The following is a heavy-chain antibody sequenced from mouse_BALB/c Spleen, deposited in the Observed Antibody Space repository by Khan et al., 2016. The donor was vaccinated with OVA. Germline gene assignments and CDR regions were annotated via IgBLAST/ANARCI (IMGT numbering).Heavy chain of an antibody. CDR1: GYSITSDYA. D-gene: IGHD2-10*02. CDR2: ISYSGNT. V-gene: IGHV3-2*02. Sequence: EVQLVESGPGLVKPSQSLSLTCTVTGYSITSDYAWNWIRQFPGNKLEWMGFISYSGNTNYNPSLKSQISITRDTSKNQFFLQFNCVTTEDTATYYCARVYGGDFDYWGQGTTLTVSS. CDR3: ARVYGGDFDY. J-gene: IGHJ2*01.